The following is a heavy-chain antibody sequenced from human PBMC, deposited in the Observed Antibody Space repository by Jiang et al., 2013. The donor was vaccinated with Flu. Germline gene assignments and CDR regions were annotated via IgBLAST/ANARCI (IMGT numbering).Heavy chain of an antibody. D-gene: IGHD4/OR15-4a*01. Sequence: VQLVESGGGLVKPGGSLRLSCAASGFTFSSYNMNWVRQAPGKGLEWVSYISSSSSYIYHADSLKGRFTISRDNAKNSLYLQMNSLRSEDTAVYYCARNSRLTGDYAAFDLWGQGTMVTVSS. CDR1: GFTFSSYN. J-gene: IGHJ3*01. CDR3: ARNSRLTGDYAAFDL. CDR2: ISSSSSYI. V-gene: IGHV3-21*01.